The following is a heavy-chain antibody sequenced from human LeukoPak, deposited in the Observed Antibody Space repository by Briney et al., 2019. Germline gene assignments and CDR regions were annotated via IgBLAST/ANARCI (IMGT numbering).Heavy chain of an antibody. CDR1: GFTFSSYA. D-gene: IGHD5-18*01. V-gene: IGHV3-23*01. J-gene: IGHJ3*02. CDR2: IGGSGSRT. Sequence: GGSLRLSCAASGFTFSSYAMSWVRQAPGKSLEWVSGIGGSGSRTYYADSVKGRFTISRDNSKNTLYLQMNSLRAEDTAVYYCARDWYSYDAFDIWGQGTMVTVSS. CDR3: ARDWYSYDAFDI.